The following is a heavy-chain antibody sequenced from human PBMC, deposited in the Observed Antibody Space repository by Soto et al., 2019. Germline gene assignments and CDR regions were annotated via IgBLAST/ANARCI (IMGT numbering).Heavy chain of an antibody. CDR2: IIPIFGTA. J-gene: IGHJ5*02. V-gene: IGHV1-69*13. D-gene: IGHD4-17*01. CDR3: AREERVGDYSLDRFDP. CDR1: GGTFSSYA. Sequence: SVKVSCKASGGTFSSYAISWVRQAPGQGLEWMGGIIPIFGTANYAQKFQGRVTITADESTSTAYMELSSLRSEDTAVYYCAREERVGDYSLDRFDPWGQGTLVTVYS.